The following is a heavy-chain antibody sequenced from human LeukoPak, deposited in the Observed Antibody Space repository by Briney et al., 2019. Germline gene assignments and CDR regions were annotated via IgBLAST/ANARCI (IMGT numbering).Heavy chain of an antibody. V-gene: IGHV4-30-4*08. Sequence: SETLSLTCTVSGGSISSCDYYWSWIRQPPGKGLEWIGYIYYSGSTYYNPSLKSRATISVDTSKNQFSLKLSSVTAADTAVYYCARVGWAIFGVVIDQYFQHWGQGTLVTVSS. J-gene: IGHJ1*01. CDR2: IYYSGST. D-gene: IGHD3-3*01. CDR3: ARVGWAIFGVVIDQYFQH. CDR1: GGSISSCDYY.